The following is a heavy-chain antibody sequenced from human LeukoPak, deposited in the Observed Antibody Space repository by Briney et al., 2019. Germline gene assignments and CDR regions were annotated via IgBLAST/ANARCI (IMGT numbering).Heavy chain of an antibody. CDR1: GFTFDDYA. V-gene: IGHV3-9*01. CDR2: ISWNSGSM. CDR3: AKDTSADYYYYGMDV. Sequence: PGRSLRLSCAASGFTFDDYAMHWVRQAPGKGLEWVSGISWNSGSMGYADSVKGRFTISRDNAKNSLYLQMNSLRAEDTALYYCAKDTSADYYYYGMDVWGQGTTVTVSS. D-gene: IGHD3-3*01. J-gene: IGHJ6*02.